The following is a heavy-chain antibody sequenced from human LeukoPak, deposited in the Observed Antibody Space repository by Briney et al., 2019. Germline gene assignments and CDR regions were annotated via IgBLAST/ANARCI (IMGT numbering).Heavy chain of an antibody. CDR2: INPNSGGT. J-gene: IGHJ5*02. Sequence: ASVKVSCKASGYTFTGYYMHWVRQAPGQGLEWMGWINPNSGGTNYARKFQGRVTMTRDTSISTAYMELSRLRSDDTAVYYCAREVRGVPTGLDPWGQGTLVTVSS. D-gene: IGHD3-10*01. V-gene: IGHV1-2*02. CDR1: GYTFTGYY. CDR3: AREVRGVPTGLDP.